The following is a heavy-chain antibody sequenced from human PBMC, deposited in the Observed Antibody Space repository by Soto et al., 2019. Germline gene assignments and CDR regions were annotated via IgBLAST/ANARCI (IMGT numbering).Heavy chain of an antibody. CDR1: GFTFSSYA. CDR2: ISYDGSNK. J-gene: IGHJ4*02. Sequence: QVQLVESGGGVVQPGRSLRLSCAASGFTFSSYAMHWVRQAPGKGLEWVAVISYDGSNKYYADSVKGRFTISRDNSKNTLYLQMNSLRAEDTAVYYCASSPIIAAPPFDYWGQGTLVTVSS. D-gene: IGHD6-13*01. V-gene: IGHV3-30-3*01. CDR3: ASSPIIAAPPFDY.